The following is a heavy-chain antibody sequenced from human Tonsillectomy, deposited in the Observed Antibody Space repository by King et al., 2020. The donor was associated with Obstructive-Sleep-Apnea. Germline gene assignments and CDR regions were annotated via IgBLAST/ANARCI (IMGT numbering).Heavy chain of an antibody. J-gene: IGHJ4*02. CDR1: GFTFSNYV. Sequence: VQLVESGGGLVQPGGSLRLSCAASGFTFSNYVMSWVRQAPGKGLEWVSSISGSARSTYYADSVKGRFTISRDNYKNTLYLQMNSLRAEDTAVFYCAGRYYDSAGYYYGFDHWGQGTLVTVSS. V-gene: IGHV3-23*04. CDR3: AGRYYDSAGYYYGFDH. CDR2: ISGSARST. D-gene: IGHD3-22*01.